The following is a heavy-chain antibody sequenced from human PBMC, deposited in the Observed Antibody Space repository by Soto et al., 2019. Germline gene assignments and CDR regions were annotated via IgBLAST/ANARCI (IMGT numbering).Heavy chain of an antibody. CDR3: ARGWARIEVPAAITRSYYYYGMDV. D-gene: IGHD2-2*01. V-gene: IGHV1-69*01. J-gene: IGHJ6*02. Sequence: QVQLVQSGAEVKKPGSSVKVSCKASGGTFSSYAISWVRQAPGQGLEWMGGIIPIFGTANYAQKFQGRVTITADESTSTAYMELSSLRSEDTAVYYCARGWARIEVPAAITRSYYYYGMDVWGQGTTVTVSS. CDR1: GGTFSSYA. CDR2: IIPIFGTA.